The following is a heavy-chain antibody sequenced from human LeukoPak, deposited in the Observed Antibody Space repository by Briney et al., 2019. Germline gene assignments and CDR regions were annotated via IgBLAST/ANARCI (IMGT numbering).Heavy chain of an antibody. V-gene: IGHV3-33*01. CDR2: IWYDGSNK. Sequence: PGRSLRLSCAASGFTFSSYGMHWVRQAPGKGLEWVAVIWYDGSNKYYADSVKGRFTISRDNSKNTLYLQMNSLRAEDTAVYYCASHRGYCSGGTCYSAFFDYWGQGTLVTVSS. CDR1: GFTFSSYG. CDR3: ASHRGYCSGGTCYSAFFDY. D-gene: IGHD2-15*01. J-gene: IGHJ4*02.